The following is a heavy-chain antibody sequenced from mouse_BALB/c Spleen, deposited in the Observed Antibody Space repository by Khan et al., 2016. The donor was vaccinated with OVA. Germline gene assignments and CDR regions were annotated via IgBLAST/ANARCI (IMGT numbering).Heavy chain of an antibody. V-gene: IGHV1-76*01. CDR2: IYPGTDNT. D-gene: IGHD3-2*02. CDR3: AREEALYYFDY. CDR1: GYIFTSYW. J-gene: IGHJ2*01. Sequence: QVQLKQSGAELVRPGASVKLSCKTSGYIFTSYWIHWIKQRSGQGLEWIARIYPGTDNTYYSEKLKDKAQLTADKSSSTAYMQLSRLQSADSAVYFCAREEALYYFDYWGQGTTLTVSS.